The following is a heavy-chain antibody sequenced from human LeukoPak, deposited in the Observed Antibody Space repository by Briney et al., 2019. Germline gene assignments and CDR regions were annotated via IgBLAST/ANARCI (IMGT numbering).Heavy chain of an antibody. D-gene: IGHD6-13*01. CDR2: IIPIFGTA. CDR1: GGTFSSYA. V-gene: IGHV1-69*05. Sequence: SVKVSCKASGGTFSSYAISWVRQAPGQGLEWMGGIIPIFGTANYAQKFQGKVTITTDESTSTAYMELSSLRSEDTAVYYCASTGCSSWYCGNFEYWGQGTLVTVSS. J-gene: IGHJ4*02. CDR3: ASTGCSSWYCGNFEY.